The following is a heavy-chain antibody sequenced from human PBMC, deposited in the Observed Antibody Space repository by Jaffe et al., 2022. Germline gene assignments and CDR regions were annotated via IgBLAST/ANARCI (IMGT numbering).Heavy chain of an antibody. D-gene: IGHD1-26*01. J-gene: IGHJ4*02. CDR1: GFTFSSYG. CDR2: IRYDGSNK. V-gene: IGHV3-30*02. Sequence: QVQLVESGGGVVQPGGSLRLSCAASGFTFSSYGMHWVRQAPGKGLEWVAFIRYDGSNKYYADSVKGRFTISRDNSKNTLYLQMNSLRAEDTAVYYCAKGSVALSIVGATKIPGYFDYWGQGTLVTVSS. CDR3: AKGSVALSIVGATKIPGYFDY.